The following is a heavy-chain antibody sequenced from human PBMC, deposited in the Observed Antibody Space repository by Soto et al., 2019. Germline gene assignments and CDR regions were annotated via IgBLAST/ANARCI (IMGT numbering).Heavy chain of an antibody. CDR1: GGSISSGGYS. J-gene: IGHJ4*02. Sequence: QLQLQESGSGLVKPSQTLSLTCAGSGGSISSGGYSWSWIRQPPGKGLEWIGYIYHSGSTYYNPSLKTRVTISVDRSKNQVSLKLSSVTAADTAVYYCARGMTTVTAFDYWGQGTLVTVSS. CDR2: IYHSGST. V-gene: IGHV4-30-2*01. CDR3: ARGMTTVTAFDY. D-gene: IGHD4-17*01.